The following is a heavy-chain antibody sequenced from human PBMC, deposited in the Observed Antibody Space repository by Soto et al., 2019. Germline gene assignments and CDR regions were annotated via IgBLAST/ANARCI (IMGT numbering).Heavy chain of an antibody. V-gene: IGHV1-18*04. CDR2: ISAYNGNT. CDR3: ARGDWNQLVSWFRHESVEYYFDY. D-gene: IGHD1-1*01. J-gene: IGHJ4*02. Sequence: ASVKVSCKASGYTFTSYGISWVRQAPGQGLEWMGWISAYNGNTNYAQKLQGRVTMTTDTSTSTAYMELKSLRSDDTAVYYFARGDWNQLVSWFRHESVEYYFDYWGQGTLVTVSS. CDR1: GYTFTSYG.